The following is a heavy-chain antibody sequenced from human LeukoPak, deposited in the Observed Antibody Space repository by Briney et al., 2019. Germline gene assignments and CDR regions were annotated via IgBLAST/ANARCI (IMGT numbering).Heavy chain of an antibody. CDR2: FDPEDGET. Sequence: ASVKVSCNASGGTFSSYAISWVRQAPGKGLEWMGGFDPEDGETIYAQKFQGRVTMTEDTSTDTAYMELSSLRSEDTAVYYCATGSHVRVYDSSAYYGHYWGQGTLVTVSS. D-gene: IGHD3-22*01. V-gene: IGHV1-24*01. J-gene: IGHJ4*02. CDR3: ATGSHVRVYDSSAYYGHY. CDR1: GGTFSSYA.